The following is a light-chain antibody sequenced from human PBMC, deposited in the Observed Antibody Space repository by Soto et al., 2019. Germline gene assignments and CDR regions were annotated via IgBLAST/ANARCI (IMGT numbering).Light chain of an antibody. CDR1: TGTVTSGHY. CDR2: STD. V-gene: IGLV7-43*01. J-gene: IGLJ2*01. Sequence: QAVVTQEPSLTVSPRGTVTLTCASNTGTVTSGHYPNWLQQKPGQAPRALIYSTDTRHSWTPARFSGSLLGGKAALTLSGVQPEDEADYYCLLYYGGAVVFGGGTKLTVL. CDR3: LLYYGGAVV.